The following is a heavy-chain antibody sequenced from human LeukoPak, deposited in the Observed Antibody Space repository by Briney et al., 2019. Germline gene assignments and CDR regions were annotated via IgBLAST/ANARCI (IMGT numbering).Heavy chain of an antibody. CDR3: ASKSTDHGELRFDY. V-gene: IGHV4-59*01. CDR2: VYYTGTT. J-gene: IGHJ4*02. D-gene: IGHD4-17*01. CDR1: GDSTNTYF. Sequence: PSETLSLTCTISGDSTNTYFWSWIRQPPGKGLEWIGYVYYTGTTNYNPSLKSRVTISVDTSKNQFSLKVSSVTAADTGVYYCASKSTDHGELRFDYWGQGTLVTVSS.